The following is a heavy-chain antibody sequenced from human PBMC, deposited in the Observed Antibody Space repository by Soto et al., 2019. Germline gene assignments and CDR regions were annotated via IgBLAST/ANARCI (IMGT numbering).Heavy chain of an antibody. CDR1: GSTFSNAW. Sequence: EVQLVESGGGLVKPGGSLRLSCAASGSTFSNAWMHWVRQAPGKGLDWVGRIKSKPDGATTDYATPVKGRFIISRDDSKNHLYPQMNSLETEDTAVYYCTPGLPGTNGDYWGQGTLVTVSS. CDR3: TPGLPGTNGDY. CDR2: IKSKPDGATT. V-gene: IGHV3-15*07. D-gene: IGHD2-8*01. J-gene: IGHJ4*02.